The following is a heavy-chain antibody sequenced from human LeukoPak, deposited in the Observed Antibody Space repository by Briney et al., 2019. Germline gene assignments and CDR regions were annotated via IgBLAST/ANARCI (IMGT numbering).Heavy chain of an antibody. D-gene: IGHD3-22*01. J-gene: IGHJ4*02. V-gene: IGHV4-30-4*01. Sequence: PSETLSLTCTVSGGSISSGDYYWRWIRQPPGKGLEWIGYIYYSGSTYYNPSLKSRVTISVDTSKNQFSLKLSSVTAADTAVYYCARDDHYDSSALDYWGQGTLVTVSS. CDR3: ARDDHYDSSALDY. CDR1: GGSISSGDYY. CDR2: IYYSGST.